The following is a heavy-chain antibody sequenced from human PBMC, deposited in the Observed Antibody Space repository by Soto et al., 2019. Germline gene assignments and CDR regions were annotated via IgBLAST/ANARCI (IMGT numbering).Heavy chain of an antibody. CDR1: GYTFTSYG. CDR2: ISAYNGNT. Sequence: ASVKVSCKASGYTFTSYGISWVRQAPGQGLEWMGWISAYNGNTNYAQKLQGRVTMTTDTSTSTAYMELRSLRSDDTAVYYCVRDIGLAYYYYMDVWGKGTTVTVSS. J-gene: IGHJ6*03. D-gene: IGHD1-26*01. V-gene: IGHV1-18*01. CDR3: VRDIGLAYYYYMDV.